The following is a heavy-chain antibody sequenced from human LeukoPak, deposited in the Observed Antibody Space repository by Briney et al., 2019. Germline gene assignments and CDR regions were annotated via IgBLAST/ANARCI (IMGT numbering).Heavy chain of an antibody. Sequence: GRSLRLSCAASGFTFSSYAMHWVRQAPGKGLEWVAVISYDGSNKYYADSVKGRFTISRDNSKNTLYLQMNSRRAEDTAVYYCARGPERTGVGTRYYYDMDVWGQGTTVTVSS. J-gene: IGHJ6*02. CDR1: GFTFSSYA. V-gene: IGHV3-30-3*01. CDR3: ARGPERTGVGTRYYYDMDV. D-gene: IGHD2-8*01. CDR2: ISYDGSNK.